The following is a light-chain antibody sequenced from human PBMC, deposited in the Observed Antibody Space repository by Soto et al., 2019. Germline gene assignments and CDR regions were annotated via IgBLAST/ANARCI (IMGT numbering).Light chain of an antibody. Sequence: QSVLTQPPSVSGAPGQRVTISCTGSSPNIGAGYDVHWYQQLPGTAPKLLIYGNSNRPSGVPDRFSGSKSGTSASLAITGLQAEDEADYYCQYYDSSLSVVFGGGTKLTVL. CDR2: GNS. J-gene: IGLJ3*02. CDR3: QYYDSSLSVV. CDR1: SPNIGAGYD. V-gene: IGLV1-40*01.